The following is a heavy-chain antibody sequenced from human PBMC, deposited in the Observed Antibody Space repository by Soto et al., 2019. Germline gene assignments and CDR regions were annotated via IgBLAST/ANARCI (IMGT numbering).Heavy chain of an antibody. D-gene: IGHD2-2*01. J-gene: IGHJ6*02. CDR3: ARDYVGAYCSSTSCYSDYYYGMDV. V-gene: IGHV3-48*01. CDR2: ISTSSSTI. CDR1: EFTFSTYG. Sequence: GSLRLSCAASEFTFSTYGMNWVRQAPGKGLEWVSYISTSSSTIYYADSVKGRFTISRDNAKNSLYLQMNSLRAEDTAVYYCARDYVGAYCSSTSCYSDYYYGMDVWGQGTTVTVSS.